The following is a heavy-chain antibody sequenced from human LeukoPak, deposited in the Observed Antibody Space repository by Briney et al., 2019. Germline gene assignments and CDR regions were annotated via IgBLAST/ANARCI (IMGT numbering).Heavy chain of an antibody. CDR3: ARQHCSSTSCHNWFDP. Sequence: SGPALVKPTQTLTLTCTFSGFSLSTTGMRVSWIRQPPGKALEWLARIDWDDDKFYSPSLKTRLTISKDTSKSQVVLTMTKMDPVDTATYYCARQHCSSTSCHNWFDPWGQGTLVTVSS. V-gene: IGHV2-70*04. J-gene: IGHJ5*02. CDR1: GFSLSTTGMR. CDR2: IDWDDDK. D-gene: IGHD2-2*01.